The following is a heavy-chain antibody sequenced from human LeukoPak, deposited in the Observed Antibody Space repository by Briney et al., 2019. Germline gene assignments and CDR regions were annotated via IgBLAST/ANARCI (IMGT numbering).Heavy chain of an antibody. CDR3: LHLRYFDWSRYYYYYGMDV. Sequence: PGGSLRPSCSASGFTFSSYAMHWVRQAPGKGLEYVSAISSNGGSTYYADSVKGRFTISRDNSKNTLYLQMSSLRAEDTAVYYCLHLRYFDWSRYYYYYGMDVWGQGTTVTVSS. V-gene: IGHV3-64D*09. J-gene: IGHJ6*02. D-gene: IGHD3-9*01. CDR1: GFTFSSYA. CDR2: ISSNGGST.